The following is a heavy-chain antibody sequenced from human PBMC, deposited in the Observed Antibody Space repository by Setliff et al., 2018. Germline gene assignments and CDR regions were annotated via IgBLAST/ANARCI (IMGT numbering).Heavy chain of an antibody. V-gene: IGHV1-3*01. D-gene: IGHD5-12*01. CDR1: GYNFSTYA. Sequence: ASVKVSCKTSGYNFSTYAIHWVRQAPGQRLEWMGWINAGNGNTKYSQRFQGRVTIIRDTSASTDYMELSSLRSKDTAVYYCARDRKGSSGYDSPSYLDHWGPGTLVTVSS. CDR3: ARDRKGSSGYDSPSYLDH. CDR2: INAGNGNT. J-gene: IGHJ4*02.